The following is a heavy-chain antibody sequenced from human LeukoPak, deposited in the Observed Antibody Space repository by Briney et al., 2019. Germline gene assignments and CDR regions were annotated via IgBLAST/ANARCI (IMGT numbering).Heavy chain of an antibody. V-gene: IGHV3-30*18. D-gene: IGHD3-22*01. CDR2: ISYDGSNK. Sequence: GGSLRLSCAASGFTFSSYGMHWVRQAPGKGLEWVAVISYDGSNKYYADSVKGRFTISRDNSKNTLYLQMNSLRAEDTAVYYCAKAGSGHYDSSGYHPHIDYWGQGTLVTVSS. J-gene: IGHJ4*02. CDR1: GFTFSSYG. CDR3: AKAGSGHYDSSGYHPHIDY.